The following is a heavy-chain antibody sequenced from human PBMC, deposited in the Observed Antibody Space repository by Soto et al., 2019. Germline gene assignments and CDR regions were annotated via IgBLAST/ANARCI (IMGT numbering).Heavy chain of an antibody. CDR2: INHSGST. D-gene: IGHD6-13*01. J-gene: IGHJ4*02. CDR3: ARGRKGDSSSWYVD. CDR1: GGSFSGYY. Sequence: SLTCAVYGGSFSGYYWSWIRQPPGKGLEWIGEINHSGSTNYNPSLKSRVTISVDTSKNQFSLKVSSVTAADTAVYYCARGRKGDSSSWYVDWGQGTLVTVSS. V-gene: IGHV4-34*01.